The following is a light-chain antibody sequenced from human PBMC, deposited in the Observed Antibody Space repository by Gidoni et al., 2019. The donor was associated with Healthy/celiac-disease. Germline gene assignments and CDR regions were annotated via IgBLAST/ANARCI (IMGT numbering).Light chain of an antibody. CDR1: QSVSSY. Sequence: EIGLTKTPATLSLSPGERATLSCRASQSVSSYLAWYQQKPGQAPRLLIYDASNRATGIPARFSGSGSGTDFTLTISSLEPEDFAVYYCQQRSNWPLTFXGXTKVEIK. J-gene: IGKJ4*01. V-gene: IGKV3-11*01. CDR2: DAS. CDR3: QQRSNWPLT.